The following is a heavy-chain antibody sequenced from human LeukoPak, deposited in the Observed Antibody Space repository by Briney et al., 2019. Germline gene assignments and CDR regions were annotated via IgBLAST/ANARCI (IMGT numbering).Heavy chain of an antibody. Sequence: SETLSLTCAVYGGSFSGYYWSWIRQPPGKGLERIGEINHSGSTNYNPSLKSRVTISVDTSKNQFSLKLSSVTAADTAVYYCARRGCSYGFPQRWFDPWGQGTLVTVSS. CDR2: INHSGST. V-gene: IGHV4-34*01. J-gene: IGHJ5*02. CDR3: ARRGCSYGFPQRWFDP. D-gene: IGHD5-18*01. CDR1: GGSFSGYY.